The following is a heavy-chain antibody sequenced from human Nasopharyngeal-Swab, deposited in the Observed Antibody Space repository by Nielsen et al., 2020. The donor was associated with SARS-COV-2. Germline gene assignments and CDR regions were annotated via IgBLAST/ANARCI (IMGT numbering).Heavy chain of an antibody. J-gene: IGHJ4*02. CDR3: TTDFYFDY. Sequence: GGSLRLSCAASGFIFSASAIHWVRQASGKVLEWVGRIGDKYHNYATTYGASVPGRFTISRDDSKNPAFLQMDSLKTEDTALYYCTTDFYFDYWGQGTLVTVSS. CDR1: GFIFSASA. CDR2: IGDKYHNYAT. V-gene: IGHV3-73*01.